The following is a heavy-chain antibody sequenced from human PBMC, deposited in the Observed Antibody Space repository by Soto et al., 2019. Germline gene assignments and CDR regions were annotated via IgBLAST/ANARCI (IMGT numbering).Heavy chain of an antibody. CDR1: GYDFTTYG. V-gene: IGHV1-18*01. CDR3: ARGRYGDY. D-gene: IGHD1-1*01. CDR2: ISAHNGNT. Sequence: QVHLVQSGAEVKKPGASVKVSCKGSGYDFTTYGITWVRQAPGQGLEWMAWISAHNGNTDYAQKLQGRVTVTRDTATSTEYMELRSLRSDDTAMYYCARGRYGDYWGQGALVTVYS. J-gene: IGHJ4*02.